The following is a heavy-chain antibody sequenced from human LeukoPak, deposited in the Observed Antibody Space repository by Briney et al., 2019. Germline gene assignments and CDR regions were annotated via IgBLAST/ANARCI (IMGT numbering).Heavy chain of an antibody. V-gene: IGHV1-18*04. Sequence: ASGKASCKASVYTFTNSGISWVRQAPGQGLEWMGWISAYNGNTNYAQKLQGRVTMTTDTSTSTAYMEVRSLRSDDTAVYYCARETGSYKGNYFDYWGQGTLVTVSS. J-gene: IGHJ4*02. D-gene: IGHD3-9*01. CDR3: ARETGSYKGNYFDY. CDR2: ISAYNGNT. CDR1: VYTFTNSG.